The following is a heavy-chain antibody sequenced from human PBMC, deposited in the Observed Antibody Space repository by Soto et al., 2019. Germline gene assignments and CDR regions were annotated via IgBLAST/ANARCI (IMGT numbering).Heavy chain of an antibody. CDR1: GFTFSSYA. CDR2: ISGSGGST. Sequence: GGSLRLSCAASGFTFSSYAMRWVRQAPVKGLEWVSAISGSGGSTYYAESVKGRFTISRDNAKNSLYLQMNSLRAEDTAVYYCARHPERIAQIGWFDPWGQGTLVTVSS. CDR3: ARHPERIAQIGWFDP. D-gene: IGHD6-13*01. V-gene: IGHV3-23*01. J-gene: IGHJ5*02.